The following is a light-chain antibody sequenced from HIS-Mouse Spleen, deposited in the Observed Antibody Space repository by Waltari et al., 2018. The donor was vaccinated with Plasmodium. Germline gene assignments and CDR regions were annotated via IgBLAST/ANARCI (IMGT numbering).Light chain of an antibody. J-gene: IGKJ4*01. CDR3: QQLNSYPLT. CDR2: DAS. CDR1: QGISSY. V-gene: IGKV1-9*01. Sequence: DIQLTQSPSFLSASVGARVTITCRASQGISSYLAWYQQKPGKAPKLLIYDASTLQRGVPSRFSGSGSGTEFTLTISSLQPEDFATYYCQQLNSYPLTFGGGTKVEIK.